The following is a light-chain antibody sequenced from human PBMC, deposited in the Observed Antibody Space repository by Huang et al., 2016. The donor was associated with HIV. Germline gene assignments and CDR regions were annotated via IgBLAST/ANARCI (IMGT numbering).Light chain of an antibody. Sequence: DIVMTQTPLSLPVTPGEPASISCRSSQSLLDSDDGNTDLDWYLQKPGQSPQLLIQTLSDRASGVPDRFSGRGSGTDFTLKISRVEAEDVGVYYCMQRIDFITFGQGTRLEIK. J-gene: IGKJ5*01. CDR1: QSLLDSDDGNTD. V-gene: IGKV2-40*01. CDR2: TLS. CDR3: MQRIDFIT.